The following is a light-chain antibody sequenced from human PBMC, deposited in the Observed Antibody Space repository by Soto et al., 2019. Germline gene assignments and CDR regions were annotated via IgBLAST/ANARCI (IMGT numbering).Light chain of an antibody. CDR3: CSYAGSSTPSYV. V-gene: IGLV2-23*01. J-gene: IGLJ1*01. CDR1: SSDVGSYNL. CDR2: EGS. Sequence: QSALTQPASVSGSPGQSITISCTGTSSDVGSYNLVSWYQHHPGKAPKLMIYEGSKRPSGVSNHFSGSKSGNTASLTISGLQAEDEADYYCCSYAGSSTPSYVFGTGTKLTVL.